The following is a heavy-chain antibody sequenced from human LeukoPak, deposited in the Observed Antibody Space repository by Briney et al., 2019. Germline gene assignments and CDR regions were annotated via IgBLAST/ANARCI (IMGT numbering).Heavy chain of an antibody. V-gene: IGHV3-30*02. CDR1: GFTFNGYG. CDR2: IRHDGSNI. Sequence: GGSLRLSCAASGFTFNGYGMHWVRQAPGKGLEWVAFIRHDGSNINYADSVKGRFTFSRDNSSSTLDLQMNSLGVDDTAVYYCAKGAIRTSITYYFDYWGQGTLVTVSS. D-gene: IGHD2-2*01. CDR3: AKGAIRTSITYYFDY. J-gene: IGHJ4*02.